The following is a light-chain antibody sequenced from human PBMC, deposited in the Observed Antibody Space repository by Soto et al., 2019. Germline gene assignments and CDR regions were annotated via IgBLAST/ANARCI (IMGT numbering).Light chain of an antibody. Sequence: DIQMTQSPSTLSAAVGDRVIITCRASQTINSWLAWYQQKPGKAPKLLIFKASNLQSGVPSRFSRSGSGTEFALTISSLQPDDFATYYCQQYNSYSLFTFGPGTKVDIK. CDR2: KAS. CDR3: QQYNSYSLFT. V-gene: IGKV1-5*03. J-gene: IGKJ3*01. CDR1: QTINSW.